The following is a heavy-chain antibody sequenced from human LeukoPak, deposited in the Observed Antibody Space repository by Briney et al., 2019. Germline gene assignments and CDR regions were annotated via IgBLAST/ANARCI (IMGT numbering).Heavy chain of an antibody. Sequence: PSETLSLTCTVSGGSISSSSYYWGWIRQPPGKGLEWIGSIYYSGSTYYNPSLKSRVTISVDTSKNQFSLKLSSVTAADTAVYYCATVLLWFGELLYELPFDYWGQGTLVTVSS. D-gene: IGHD3-10*01. V-gene: IGHV4-39*01. J-gene: IGHJ4*02. CDR3: ATVLLWFGELLYELPFDY. CDR2: IYYSGST. CDR1: GGSISSSSYY.